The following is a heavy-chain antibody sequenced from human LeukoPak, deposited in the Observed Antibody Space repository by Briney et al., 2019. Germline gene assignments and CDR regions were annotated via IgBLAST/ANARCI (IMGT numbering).Heavy chain of an antibody. CDR1: GFTFSSYG. Sequence: PGGSLRLSCAASGFTFSSYGMHWVRQAPGKGLEGVAFIRYDGSNKYYADSVKGRFTISRDNSKNTLYLQMNSLRAEDTAVYYCAKEIYGDKFYYYYYMDVWGKGTTVTISS. D-gene: IGHD4-17*01. CDR3: AKEIYGDKFYYYYYMDV. CDR2: IRYDGSNK. V-gene: IGHV3-30*02. J-gene: IGHJ6*03.